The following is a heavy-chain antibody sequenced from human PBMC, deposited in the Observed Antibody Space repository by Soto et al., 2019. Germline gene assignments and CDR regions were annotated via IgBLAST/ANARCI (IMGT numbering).Heavy chain of an antibody. Sequence: WASVKVSCKASGGTFSSYAISWVRQAPGQGLEWMGGIIPIFGTANYAQKFQGRVTITADESTSTAYMELSSLRSEDTAVYYCARESLSGDYFDYWGQGTLATVSS. CDR1: GGTFSSYA. V-gene: IGHV1-69*13. D-gene: IGHD3-10*01. J-gene: IGHJ4*02. CDR3: ARESLSGDYFDY. CDR2: IIPIFGTA.